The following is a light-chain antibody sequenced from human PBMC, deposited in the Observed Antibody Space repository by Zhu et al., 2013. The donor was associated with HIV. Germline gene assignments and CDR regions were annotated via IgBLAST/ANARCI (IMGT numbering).Light chain of an antibody. CDR1: QSVDTN. V-gene: IGKV3-15*01. CDR3: QQYNIWPPLT. J-gene: IGKJ4*01. CDR2: GAS. Sequence: EIVMTQSPATLSVSPGERVTLSCRASQSVDTNLAWYQQKPGQPPRLLIFGASSRATGIPARFGGSGSGTEFTLTISSLQSEDFAIYYCQQYNIWPPLTFGGGTKVEIK.